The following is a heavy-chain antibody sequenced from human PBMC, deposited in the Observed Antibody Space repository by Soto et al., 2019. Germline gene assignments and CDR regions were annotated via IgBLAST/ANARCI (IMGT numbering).Heavy chain of an antibody. Sequence: GGSLRLSCAASGFTFSLYPMNWVRQAPGKGLEWLSYISPSNSTIYYADSVKGRFTISRDNAKNSLDLQMNGLRDDDTAVYYCARESEDLTSNFDYWGQGTLVTVSS. V-gene: IGHV3-48*02. CDR3: ARESEDLTSNFDY. CDR2: ISPSNSTI. CDR1: GFTFSLYP. J-gene: IGHJ4*02.